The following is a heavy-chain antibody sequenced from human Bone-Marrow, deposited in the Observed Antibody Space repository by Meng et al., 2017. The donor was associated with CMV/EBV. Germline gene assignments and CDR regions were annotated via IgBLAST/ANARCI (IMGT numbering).Heavy chain of an antibody. J-gene: IGHJ6*02. D-gene: IGHD6-6*01. CDR3: ARETRLKARRHYYGMDD. CDR2: IYSGGST. Sequence: GESLKIPRAASGFTVSSNYMSWVRQAPGKGLEWVSVIYSGGSTYYADSVKGRFTISRDNSKNTLYLQMNSLRAEDTAVYYCARETRLKARRHYYGMDDWGQGTTVTVSS. V-gene: IGHV3-53*01. CDR1: GFTVSSNY.